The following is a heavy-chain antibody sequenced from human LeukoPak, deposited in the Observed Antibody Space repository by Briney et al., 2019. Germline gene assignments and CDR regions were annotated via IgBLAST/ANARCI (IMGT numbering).Heavy chain of an antibody. D-gene: IGHD2-8*01. CDR1: GGSFSGYY. CDR2: INHSGST. Sequence: SETLSLTCAVYGGSFSGYYWSWIRQPPGKGLEWIGEINHSGSTNYNPSLKSRVTISVDTSKNQFSLKLSSVTAADTAVYYCARAHMVYAIRYYYYYMDVWGKGTTVTVSS. J-gene: IGHJ6*03. CDR3: ARAHMVYAIRYYYYYMDV. V-gene: IGHV4-34*01.